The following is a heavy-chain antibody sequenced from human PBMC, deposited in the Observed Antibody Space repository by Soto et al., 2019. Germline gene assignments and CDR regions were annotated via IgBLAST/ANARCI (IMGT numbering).Heavy chain of an antibody. J-gene: IGHJ5*02. Sequence: EGQLLDSEGGLVQPGGSLRLSCAASGFTFSTYAMSWVRQAPGKGLEWVSAISGTGGSTYYADSLKGRFTISRDNSKATLELQMNSLGAEDKDVYYCAKNWYTTCSSSYHWGHGDLVTVSS. CDR1: GFTFSTYA. CDR3: AKNWYTTCSSSYH. D-gene: IGHD6-6*01. V-gene: IGHV3-23*01. CDR2: ISGTGGST.